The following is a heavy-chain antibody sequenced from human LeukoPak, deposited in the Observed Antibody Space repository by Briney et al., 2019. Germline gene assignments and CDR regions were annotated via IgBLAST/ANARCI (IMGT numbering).Heavy chain of an antibody. CDR1: GGSIRSSYYY. J-gene: IGHJ4*02. CDR2: IYDSGST. D-gene: IGHD3-3*01. CDR3: ARGPFTIFGVDQLRGYFDY. Sequence: PSETLSLTCTVSGGSIRSSYYYWGWIRQPPGKGLEWIGSIYDSGSTYYNPSLKSRVTISVNTSKNQFSLKLNSVTAADTAVYYCARGPFTIFGVDQLRGYFDYWGQGTLVTVSS. V-gene: IGHV4-39*01.